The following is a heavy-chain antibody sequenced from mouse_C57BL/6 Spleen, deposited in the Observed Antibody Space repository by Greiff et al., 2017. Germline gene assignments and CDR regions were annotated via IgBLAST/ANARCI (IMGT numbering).Heavy chain of an antibody. CDR2: INYDGSST. Sequence: EVHLVESEGGLVQPGSSMKLSCTASGFTFSDYYMAWVRQVPEKGLEWVANINYDGSSTYYLDSLKSRFIISRDNAKNILYLQMSSLKSEDTATYYCARVPHYYGSSWSGGDYWGQGTSVTASS. CDR3: ARVPHYYGSSWSGGDY. CDR1: GFTFSDYY. J-gene: IGHJ4*01. D-gene: IGHD1-1*01. V-gene: IGHV5-16*01.